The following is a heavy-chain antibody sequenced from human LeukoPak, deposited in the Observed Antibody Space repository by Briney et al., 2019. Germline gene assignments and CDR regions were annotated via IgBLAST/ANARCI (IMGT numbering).Heavy chain of an antibody. Sequence: PSVKVSCKASGGTFSSYAISWVRQAPGQGLEWMGGIIPIFGTANYAQKFQGRVTITTDESTSTAYMELSSLRSEDTAVYYCARDIRIGRDSYHTPGDNWFDPWGQGTLVTASS. J-gene: IGHJ5*02. V-gene: IGHV1-69*05. D-gene: IGHD5-24*01. CDR3: ARDIRIGRDSYHTPGDNWFDP. CDR2: IIPIFGTA. CDR1: GGTFSSYA.